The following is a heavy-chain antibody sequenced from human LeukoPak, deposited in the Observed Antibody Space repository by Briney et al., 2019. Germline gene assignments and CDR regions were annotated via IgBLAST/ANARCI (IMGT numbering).Heavy chain of an antibody. Sequence: ASVKVSCKASGYTFTSYYMHWVRQAPGQGLEWMGIINPSGGSTSYAQKFQGRVTMTRDTSTSTVYMELSSLRSEDTAVYYCARVWSGYSLGSWFDPWGQGTLVTVSS. J-gene: IGHJ5*02. CDR2: INPSGGST. V-gene: IGHV1-46*01. CDR3: ARVWSGYSLGSWFDP. D-gene: IGHD3-3*01. CDR1: GYTFTSYY.